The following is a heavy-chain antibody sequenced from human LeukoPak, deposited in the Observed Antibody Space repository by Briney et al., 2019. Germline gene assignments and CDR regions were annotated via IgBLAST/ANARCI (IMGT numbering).Heavy chain of an antibody. CDR3: ARAPGWNSGSSGYSDY. CDR2: INSRSSYI. CDR1: GFTFSSYS. J-gene: IGHJ4*02. D-gene: IGHD3-22*01. Sequence: GGSLRLSCAASGFTFSSYSMNWVRQAPGKGLEWVSCINSRSSYIYYADSVKGRFTISRDNAKNSLYLQMNSLRAEDTAVYYCARAPGWNSGSSGYSDYWGQGTLVTVSS. V-gene: IGHV3-21*01.